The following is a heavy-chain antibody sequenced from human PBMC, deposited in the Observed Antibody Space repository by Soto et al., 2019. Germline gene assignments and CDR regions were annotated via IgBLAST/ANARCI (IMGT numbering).Heavy chain of an antibody. J-gene: IGHJ5*02. CDR3: ASGGNWFDP. CDR2: MYYNGNI. V-gene: IGHV4-59*01. CDR1: GGSISNYY. D-gene: IGHD3-16*01. Sequence: SETLSLTCNVSGGSISNYYWTWIRRSPEKGLEWIAYMYYNGNINYNPSLKSRATISIDTSKNQFSLTLKSVTAADTAVYYCASGGNWFDPWGQGVLVTVSS.